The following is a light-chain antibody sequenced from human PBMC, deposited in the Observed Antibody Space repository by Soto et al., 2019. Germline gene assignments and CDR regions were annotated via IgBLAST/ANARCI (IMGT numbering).Light chain of an antibody. V-gene: IGLV2-14*01. J-gene: IGLJ1*01. CDR1: SSDVGGYNY. Sequence: QSALTQPASVSGSPGQSITISCTGTSSDVGGYNYVSWYQQHPGKAPKLIIYDVSNRPSGVSNRFSGSKSGDTASLTISGLHAEDEADYYCSSYTSSSTLYVFGTGTKLTVL. CDR2: DVS. CDR3: SSYTSSSTLYV.